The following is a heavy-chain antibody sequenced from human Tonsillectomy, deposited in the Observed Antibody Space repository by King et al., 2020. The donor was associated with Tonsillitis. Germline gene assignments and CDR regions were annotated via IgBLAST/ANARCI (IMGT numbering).Heavy chain of an antibody. D-gene: IGHD4-17*01. CDR1: GGSIGSFY. Sequence: VQLQESGPGLLKPSETLSLTCSVSGGSIGSFYWSWIRQCPGRGLEWIGIAFHSGSSNFNPSLKKRVTISLDTSQNQVSLNLTSVTSADTAVYFCARGPRGDFKPRYYFDNWGQGTLVTVSS. CDR2: AFHSGSS. J-gene: IGHJ4*02. V-gene: IGHV4-59*01. CDR3: ARGPRGDFKPRYYFDN.